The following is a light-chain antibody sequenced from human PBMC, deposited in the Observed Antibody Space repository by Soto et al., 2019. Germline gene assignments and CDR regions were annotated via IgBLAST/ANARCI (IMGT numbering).Light chain of an antibody. J-gene: IGLJ2*01. CDR1: SSNIGSKT. CDR2: SNN. V-gene: IGLV1-44*01. Sequence: QSVLTQPPSASGTPGQRVTISCSGSSSNIGSKTVNWYRQLPGTAPKLRIYSNNQRPSGVPDRFSGSKSGTSASLAISGLQSEDEADYYCAAWDDSLNGVVFGGGTKLTVL. CDR3: AAWDDSLNGVV.